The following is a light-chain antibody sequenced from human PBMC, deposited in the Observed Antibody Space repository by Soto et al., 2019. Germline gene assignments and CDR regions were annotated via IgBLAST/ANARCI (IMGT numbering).Light chain of an antibody. CDR2: KGS. V-gene: IGLV2-23*01. Sequence: QSALTQPASVSGSPGQSITISCTGTSSDVGSYKLVSWYQQNPGKAPKLMIYKGSKRPSGVSNRFSGSKSGNPASLTISGLQAEDEADYYCSSYAGSSTYVFGTGTKLTVL. J-gene: IGLJ1*01. CDR3: SSYAGSSTYV. CDR1: SSDVGSYKL.